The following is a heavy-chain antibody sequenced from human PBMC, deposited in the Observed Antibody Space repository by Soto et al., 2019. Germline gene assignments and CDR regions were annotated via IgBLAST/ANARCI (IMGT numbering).Heavy chain of an antibody. CDR2: IYYSGST. CDR1: GGSISSGGYY. D-gene: IGHD2-2*01. CDR3: ARYATPYFQH. Sequence: SETLSLTCTVSGGSISSGGYYWSWIRQHPGKGLEWIGYIYYSGSTYYNPSLKSRVTISVDTSKNQFSLKLSSVTAADTAVYYCARYATPYFQHWGQGTLVTVSS. J-gene: IGHJ1*01. V-gene: IGHV4-31*03.